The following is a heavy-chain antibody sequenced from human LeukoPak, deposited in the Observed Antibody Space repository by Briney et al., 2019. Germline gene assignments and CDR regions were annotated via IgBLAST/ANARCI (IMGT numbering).Heavy chain of an antibody. CDR3: AREAANYYDSSGYLDP. CDR1: GGSISSYY. Sequence: SETLSLTCTVSGGSISSYYWSWIRQPPGKGLEWIGYIYYSGSTNYNPSLKSRVTISVDTSKNQFSLKLSSVAAADTAVYYCAREAANYYDSSGYLDPWGQGTLVTVSS. J-gene: IGHJ5*02. V-gene: IGHV4-59*01. D-gene: IGHD3-22*01. CDR2: IYYSGST.